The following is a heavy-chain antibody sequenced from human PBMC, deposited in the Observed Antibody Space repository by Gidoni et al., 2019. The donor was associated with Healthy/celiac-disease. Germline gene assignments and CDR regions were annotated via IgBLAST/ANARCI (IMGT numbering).Heavy chain of an antibody. Sequence: QVQLVQSGAVVKKPGASVKVSCKVSGYTLTELSMHWVRQAPGKGLEWMGGFDPEDGKTIYAQKFQGRVTMTEDTSTDTAYMELSSLRSEDAAVYYCATGGLGYYSSTSCSTHWGQGTLVTVSS. D-gene: IGHD2-2*02. CDR1: GYTLTELS. V-gene: IGHV1-24*01. CDR2: FDPEDGKT. CDR3: ATGGLGYYSSTSCSTH. J-gene: IGHJ4*02.